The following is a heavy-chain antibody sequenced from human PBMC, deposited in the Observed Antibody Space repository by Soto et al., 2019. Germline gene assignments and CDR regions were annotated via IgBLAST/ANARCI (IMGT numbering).Heavy chain of an antibody. D-gene: IGHD5-18*01. Sequence: GGSLRLSCAASGFTFSSYSMNWVRQAPGKGLEWVSSISSSSSYIYYADSVKGRFTISRDNAKNSLYLQMNSLRAEDTAVYYCARVENVYDSLQGAPDYWGQGTLVTVSS. CDR2: ISSSSSYI. J-gene: IGHJ4*02. CDR1: GFTFSSYS. CDR3: ARVENVYDSLQGAPDY. V-gene: IGHV3-21*01.